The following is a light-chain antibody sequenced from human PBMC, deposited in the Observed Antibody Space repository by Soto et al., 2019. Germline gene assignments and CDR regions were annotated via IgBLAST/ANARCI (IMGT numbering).Light chain of an antibody. CDR2: AAS. V-gene: IGKV1-27*01. CDR3: HKYDSAPRT. J-gene: IGKJ1*01. CDR1: QGIRDS. Sequence: DIQMTQSPTSVSASIGDRVTITCRASQGIRDSLAWYQQKPGKVPKLLIHAASTLQSGVPSRFSGSGSGTDFTLTISSLQPEDVATYYCHKYDSAPRTFGQGTKVEIK.